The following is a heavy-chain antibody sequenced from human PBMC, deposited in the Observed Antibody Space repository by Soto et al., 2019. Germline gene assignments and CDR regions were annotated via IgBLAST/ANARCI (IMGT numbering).Heavy chain of an antibody. CDR2: ISGSGGST. V-gene: IGHV3-23*01. CDR3: AKDSRSRHYYYGMDV. CDR1: GFTFSSYA. D-gene: IGHD2-2*01. J-gene: IGHJ6*02. Sequence: GGSLRLSCAASGFTFSSYAMSWVRQAPGKGLEWVSAISGSGGSTYYADSVKGRFTISRDNSKNTLYLQMNSLRAEDTAVYYCAKDSRSRHYYYGMDVWGQGTTVTVSS.